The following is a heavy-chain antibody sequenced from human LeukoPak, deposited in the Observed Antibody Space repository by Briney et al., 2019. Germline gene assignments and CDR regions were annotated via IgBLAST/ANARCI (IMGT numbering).Heavy chain of an antibody. D-gene: IGHD2-2*01. Sequence: GGSLRLSCAAPGFTFNTYTMNWVRQAPGKGLEWVSSISSSSSYIYYADSVKGRFTISRDNAKNSLYLQMNSLRAEDTAVYYCARVAGYCSSTSNCYSDYWGQGTLVTVSS. J-gene: IGHJ4*02. CDR2: ISSSSSYI. V-gene: IGHV3-21*01. CDR1: GFTFNTYT. CDR3: ARVAGYCSSTSNCYSDY.